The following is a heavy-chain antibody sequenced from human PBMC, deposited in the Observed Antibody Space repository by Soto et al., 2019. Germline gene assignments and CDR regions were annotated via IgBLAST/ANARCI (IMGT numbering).Heavy chain of an antibody. CDR2: ISTYNGNT. CDR3: ARTVAGYFDY. J-gene: IGHJ4*02. CDR1: GYTFTSSG. Sequence: ASVKVSCKASGYTFTSSGISWVRQAPRQGPEWMGWISTYNGNTNYAQNLQGRVTMTTDTSTSTAYMELRGLRSDDTAVYYCARTVAGYFDYWGQGTLVTVSS. V-gene: IGHV1-18*01. D-gene: IGHD6-19*01.